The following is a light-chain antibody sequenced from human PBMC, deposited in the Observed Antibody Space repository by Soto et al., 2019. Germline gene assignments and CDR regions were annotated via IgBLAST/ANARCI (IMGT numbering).Light chain of an antibody. Sequence: QSVLTQPPSVSGAPGQRVTVSCTGSGSNIGAGYNVHWYQQLPGTATKLLIYGNRNRPSGVLDRFSGSKSGTSASLAITGLQAEDEADYYCQSYDSSLSGSVVFGGGTQLTVL. J-gene: IGLJ2*01. V-gene: IGLV1-40*01. CDR2: GNR. CDR3: QSYDSSLSGSVV. CDR1: GSNIGAGYN.